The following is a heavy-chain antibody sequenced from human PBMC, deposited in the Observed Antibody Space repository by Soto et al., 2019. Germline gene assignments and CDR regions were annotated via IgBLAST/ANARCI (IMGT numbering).Heavy chain of an antibody. J-gene: IGHJ3*02. Sequence: TLSLTCTVSGCSISSGGYYWIWIRQHPGKGLEWIGYIYYSGSTYYNPSLKSRVTISVDTSKNQFSLKLSSVTAADTAVYYCAREGFGYYDAFDIWGQGTMVTVSS. D-gene: IGHD3-22*01. V-gene: IGHV4-31*03. CDR3: AREGFGYYDAFDI. CDR2: IYYSGST. CDR1: GCSISSGGYY.